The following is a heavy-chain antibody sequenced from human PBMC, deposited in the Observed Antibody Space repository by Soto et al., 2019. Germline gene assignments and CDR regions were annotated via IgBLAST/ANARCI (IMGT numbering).Heavy chain of an antibody. J-gene: IGHJ3*02. V-gene: IGHV1-18*01. D-gene: IGHD3-22*01. CDR3: ARVFYYDSSAEDAFDI. CDR2: ISANNGNT. CDR1: GYTFTSYG. Sequence: GASVKVSCKASGYTFTSYGISWVRQAPGQGLEWMGWISANNGNTNYAQKLQGRVTMTTDTSTSTAYMELRSLRSDDTAVYYCARVFYYDSSAEDAFDIWGQGTMVTVSS.